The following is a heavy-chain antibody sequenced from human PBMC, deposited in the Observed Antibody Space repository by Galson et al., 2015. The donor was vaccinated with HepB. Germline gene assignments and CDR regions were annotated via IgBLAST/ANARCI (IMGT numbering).Heavy chain of an antibody. CDR1: GGTFSRYP. Sequence: SVKVSCKASGGTFSRYPISWVRQAPGQGLEWMGGIIPMFGTPIYAQKFQGRVTMTADESTSTSYMELSSLRSEDTATYYCARPPIMTIFGGVIEPYGMDVWGQGTTVTVSS. D-gene: IGHD3-16*02. J-gene: IGHJ6*02. CDR2: IIPMFGTP. CDR3: ARPPIMTIFGGVIEPYGMDV. V-gene: IGHV1-69*13.